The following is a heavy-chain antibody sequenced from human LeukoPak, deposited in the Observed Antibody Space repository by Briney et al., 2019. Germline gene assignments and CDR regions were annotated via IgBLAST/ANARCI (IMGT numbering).Heavy chain of an antibody. J-gene: IGHJ4*02. V-gene: IGHV4-34*01. CDR2: INHSGST. CDR3: ASGATNY. CDR1: GGSFSGYY. Sequence: SETLSLTCAVYGGSFSGYYWSWIRQPPGKELEWIGEINHSGSTNYNPSLKSRVTISVDTSKNQFSLKLSSVTAADTAVYYCASGATNYWGQGTLVTVSS. D-gene: IGHD1-26*01.